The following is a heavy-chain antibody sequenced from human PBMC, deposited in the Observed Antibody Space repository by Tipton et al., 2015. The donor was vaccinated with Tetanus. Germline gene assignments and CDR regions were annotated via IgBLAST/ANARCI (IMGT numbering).Heavy chain of an antibody. Sequence: QLVQSGAEVKKPGASVKVSCKASGYSFASYAMHWVRQAPGQRPEWMGWIIAGNGNTKYSQKFQDRATITRDTSASIVYMELSSLRSEDTAVYYRARGAGLVDSSWFDPWGQGTLVTVSS. D-gene: IGHD2-8*02. V-gene: IGHV1-3*01. CDR2: IIAGNGNT. CDR3: ARGAGLVDSSWFDP. J-gene: IGHJ5*02. CDR1: GYSFASYA.